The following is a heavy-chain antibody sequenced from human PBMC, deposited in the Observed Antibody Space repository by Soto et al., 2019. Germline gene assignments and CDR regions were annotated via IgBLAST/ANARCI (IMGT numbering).Heavy chain of an antibody. CDR2: IFPGGST. V-gene: IGHV3-53*01. D-gene: IGHD3-9*01. Sequence: GGSLRLSCGASGFTFGNAWVSWVRQAPGKGLEWVAGIFPGGSTYYANSVKGRFTISRDHSQSSVFLQMSSLRDEDTAVYYCAKDRQPDGIWTFDLWGQGTLVTAPQ. CDR3: AKDRQPDGIWTFDL. CDR1: GFTFGNAW. J-gene: IGHJ4*02.